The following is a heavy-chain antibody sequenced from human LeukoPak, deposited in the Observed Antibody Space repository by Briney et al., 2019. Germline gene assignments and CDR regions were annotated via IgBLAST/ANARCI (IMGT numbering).Heavy chain of an antibody. D-gene: IGHD6-19*01. CDR3: VKGPRPDITVAHTVEN. Sequence: GGSLRLSCAASGFIFSNYAMSWVREVPGRGLEWVSTISSRGDNTYVADSVKGRFTISRGNSKNSLYLQMNTVRAEDTAVYYCVKGPRPDITVAHTVENWGQGTLVTVSS. CDR1: GFIFSNYA. V-gene: IGHV3-23*01. J-gene: IGHJ4*02. CDR2: ISSRGDNT.